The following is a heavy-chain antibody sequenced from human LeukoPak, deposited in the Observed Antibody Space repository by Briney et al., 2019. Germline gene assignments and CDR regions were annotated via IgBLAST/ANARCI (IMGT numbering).Heavy chain of an antibody. CDR2: IYSGGST. Sequence: PGGSLRLSCAVSGFTVSSNYMSWARQAPGKGLEWVSVIYSGGSTYYADSVKGRFTISRDNSKNTLYLQMNSLRAEDTAVYYCAKADSSGYPYYFDYWGQGTLVTVSS. V-gene: IGHV3-53*01. J-gene: IGHJ4*02. CDR1: GFTVSSNY. D-gene: IGHD3-22*01. CDR3: AKADSSGYPYYFDY.